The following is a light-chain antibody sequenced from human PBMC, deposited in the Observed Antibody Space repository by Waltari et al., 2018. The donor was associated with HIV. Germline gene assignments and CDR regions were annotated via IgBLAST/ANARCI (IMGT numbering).Light chain of an antibody. CDR3: CSYAGSSLYV. V-gene: IGLV2-14*01. CDR1: SSDVGGYNS. CDR2: EVS. Sequence: QSALTQPASVSGSPGQSITISCTGTSSDVGGYNSVSWYQQHPGKAPKLMIYEVSNRPSGVSNRFSGSKSGNTASLTISGLQAEDEADYYCCSYAGSSLYVFGTGTKVTVL. J-gene: IGLJ1*01.